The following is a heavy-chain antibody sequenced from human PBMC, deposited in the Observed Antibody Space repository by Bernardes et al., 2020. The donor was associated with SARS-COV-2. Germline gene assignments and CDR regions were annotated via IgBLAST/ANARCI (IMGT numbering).Heavy chain of an antibody. D-gene: IGHD3-22*01. CDR2: IRSKVSGGTT. CDR3: TRGAHYYYDGSGFRWYFDL. V-gene: IGHV3-49*03. CDR1: GFTFGDYA. J-gene: IGHJ2*01. Sequence: GGSLRLSCTASGFTFGDYAMSWFRQAPGKGLEWVGFIRSKVSGGTTEYAASVKGRFTISRDDSKSIAYLQMNSLKTEDTAVYYCTRGAHYYYDGSGFRWYFDLWGRGTLVTVSS.